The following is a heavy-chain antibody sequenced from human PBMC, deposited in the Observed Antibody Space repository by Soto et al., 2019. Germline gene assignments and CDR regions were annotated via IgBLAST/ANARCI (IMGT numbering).Heavy chain of an antibody. V-gene: IGHV1-69*13. CDR2: IIPIFGTA. D-gene: IGHD6-6*01. J-gene: IGHJ6*02. Sequence: SVKVSCKASGGTFSSYAISWVRQAPGQGLEWMGGIIPIFGTANYAQKFQGRVTITADGSTSTAYMELSSLRSEDTAVYYCARSPPLKHIAALSYYYYYGMDVWGQGTTVTAP. CDR1: GGTFSSYA. CDR3: ARSPPLKHIAALSYYYYYGMDV.